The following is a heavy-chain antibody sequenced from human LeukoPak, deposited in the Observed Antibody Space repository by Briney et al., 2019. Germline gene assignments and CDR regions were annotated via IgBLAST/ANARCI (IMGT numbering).Heavy chain of an antibody. Sequence: KTSETLSLTCTVSGGSVSSYYWSWIRQSPGKGLECIGYIHYTGSTNYNPSLKSRVTISVETSKNQFSLKLKSVTAADTAVYYCARDIASCSDTTCYDIRFDSWGQGTLVTVSS. CDR3: ARDIASCSDTTCYDIRFDS. CDR2: IHYTGST. V-gene: IGHV4-59*02. CDR1: GGSVSSYY. J-gene: IGHJ5*01. D-gene: IGHD2/OR15-2a*01.